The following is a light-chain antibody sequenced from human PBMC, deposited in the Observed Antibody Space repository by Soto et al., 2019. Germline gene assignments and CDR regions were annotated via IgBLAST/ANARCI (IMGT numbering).Light chain of an antibody. J-gene: IGLJ3*02. CDR2: NND. V-gene: IGLV1-44*01. Sequence: QAVVTQPPSASGTPGQRVTISCSGRNSNIGNNAVNWYQQFPGAAPKLLIYNNDQRPSGVPDRFSASTSGTSASLAISGLQSDDERVYYCATWDDSLNGWVFGGGTKLTVL. CDR1: NSNIGNNA. CDR3: ATWDDSLNGWV.